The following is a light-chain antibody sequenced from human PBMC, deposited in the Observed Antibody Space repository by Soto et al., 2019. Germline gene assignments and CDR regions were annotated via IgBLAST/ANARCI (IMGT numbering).Light chain of an antibody. CDR2: DAS. V-gene: IGKV3-11*01. CDR3: QQRSNWPPGLT. CDR1: QSVSSY. J-gene: IGKJ4*01. Sequence: EIVLTQSPATLSLSPGERATLSCRASQSVSSYLAWYQQKPGQAPRLLIYDASNRATGIPARFSGSGSGTDFTLNISSREPEDFAVYYCQQRSNWPPGLTFGGGTKVEIK.